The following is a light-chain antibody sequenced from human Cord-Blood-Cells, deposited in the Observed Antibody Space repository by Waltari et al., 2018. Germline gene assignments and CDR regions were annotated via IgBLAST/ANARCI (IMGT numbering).Light chain of an antibody. CDR2: GKN. CDR3: NPGDSSGSHVL. J-gene: IGLJ2*01. V-gene: IGLV3-19*01. CDR1: SLRSYY. Sequence: SSELTQDPAVSVALGQTVRITCQGDSLRSYYASWYQQKPGQAPVLVIYGKNNRSSGIPDRFSGSRLRNTASLSIAQAQAEHEPDYYCNPGDSSGSHVLFGGGTKLPVL.